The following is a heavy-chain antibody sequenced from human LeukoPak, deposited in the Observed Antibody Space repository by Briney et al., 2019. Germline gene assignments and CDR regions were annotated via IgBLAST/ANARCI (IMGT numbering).Heavy chain of an antibody. CDR2: IRYDGSNK. D-gene: IGHD2-21*01. CDR3: AKIPGKLPSRDYYYYMDV. J-gene: IGHJ6*03. CDR1: GFTFSSYG. V-gene: IGHV3-30*02. Sequence: PGGSLRLSCAASGFTFSSYGMHWVRQAPGKGLEWVAFIRYDGSNKYYADSVKGRFTISRDNSKNTLYLQMNSLRAEDTAVYYCAKIPGKLPSRDYYYYMDVWGKGTTVTVSS.